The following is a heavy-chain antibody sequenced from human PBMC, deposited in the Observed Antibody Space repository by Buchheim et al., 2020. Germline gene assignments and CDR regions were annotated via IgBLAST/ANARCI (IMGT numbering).Heavy chain of an antibody. V-gene: IGHV4-31*03. Sequence: QVQLQESGPGLVTPSQTLSLTCTVSGDSISSGGHYWSWIRQPPGKGLEWIGEINHSGSTNYNPSLKSRVTISVDTSKNQFSLKMRSVTAADTAVYNCARGVRDRSGYYPVDYWGQGT. CDR2: INHSGST. D-gene: IGHD3-22*01. CDR3: ARGVRDRSGYYPVDY. J-gene: IGHJ4*02. CDR1: GDSISSGGHY.